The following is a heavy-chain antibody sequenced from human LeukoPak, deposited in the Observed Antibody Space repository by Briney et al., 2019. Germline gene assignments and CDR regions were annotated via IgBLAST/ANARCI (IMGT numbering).Heavy chain of an antibody. CDR3: AREGAAAGTRLNDAFDI. CDR1: GYTFTGYY. Sequence: ASVKVSCKASGYTFTGYYMHWVRQAPGQGLGWMGWINPNSGGTNYAQKFQGRVTMTRDTSTSTTYMEVSSLRSDDTAVYYCAREGAAAGTRLNDAFDIWGQGTMVTVSS. D-gene: IGHD6-13*01. J-gene: IGHJ3*02. V-gene: IGHV1-2*02. CDR2: INPNSGGT.